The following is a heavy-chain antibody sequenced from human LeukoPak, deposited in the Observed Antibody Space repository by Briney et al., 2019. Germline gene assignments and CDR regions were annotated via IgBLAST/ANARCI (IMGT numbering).Heavy chain of an antibody. J-gene: IGHJ6*03. CDR3: AREGQVFWSGYYPDNYYYYMDV. Sequence: SETLSLTCTVSGGSISSGSYYWSWIRQPAGKGLEWIGRIYTSGSTNYNPSLKSRVTISVDTSKNQFSLKLSSVTAADTAVYYCAREGQVFWSGYYPDNYYYYMDVWGKGTTVTVSS. D-gene: IGHD3-3*01. V-gene: IGHV4-61*02. CDR1: GGSISSGSYY. CDR2: IYTSGST.